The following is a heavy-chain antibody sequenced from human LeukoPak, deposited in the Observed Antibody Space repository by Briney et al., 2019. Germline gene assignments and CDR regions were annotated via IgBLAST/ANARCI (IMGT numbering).Heavy chain of an antibody. CDR2: IYYSGST. J-gene: IGHJ5*02. CDR1: GGSISSGGYY. D-gene: IGHD6-13*01. CDR3: ARDIAAAGTRFDP. Sequence: SETLSLTCTVPGGSISSGGYYWSWIRQHPGKGLEWIGYIYYSGSTYYNPSLKSRVTISVDTSKNQFSLKLSSVTAADTAVYYCARDIAAAGTRFDPWGQGTLVTVSS. V-gene: IGHV4-31*03.